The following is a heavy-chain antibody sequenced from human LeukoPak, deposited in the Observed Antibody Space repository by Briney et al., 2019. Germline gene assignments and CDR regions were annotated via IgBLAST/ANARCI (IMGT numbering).Heavy chain of an antibody. J-gene: IGHJ3*01. CDR3: ARLYYYDKSGAADAFDL. CDR1: GGSXXSHY. CDR2: FYDTVST. Sequence: ETLSLTXSVSGGSXXSHYWSWIRQSPGKGLEWIAYFYDTVSTVYDSALKSRVTISLDTSKNQFSLKLSSVTAADTAVYYCARLYYYDKSGAADAFDLWGQGTMVTVSA. V-gene: IGHV4-59*08. D-gene: IGHD3-3*01.